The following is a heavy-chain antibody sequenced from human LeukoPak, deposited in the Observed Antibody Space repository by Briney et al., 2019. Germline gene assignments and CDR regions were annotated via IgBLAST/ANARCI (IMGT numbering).Heavy chain of an antibody. CDR3: ARPYCSGGTCYFDY. CDR2: ISKDGGTQ. J-gene: IGHJ4*02. D-gene: IGHD2-15*01. V-gene: IGHV3-64D*09. CDR1: GFAFSSYA. Sequence: GGSLRLSCSASGFAFSSYAMYWVRQAPGKGLEYVSAISKDGGTQYPADSVKGRITISRDNSKNTLYLQMSSLRAEDTAVYYCARPYCSGGTCYFDYWGRGTLVTVSS.